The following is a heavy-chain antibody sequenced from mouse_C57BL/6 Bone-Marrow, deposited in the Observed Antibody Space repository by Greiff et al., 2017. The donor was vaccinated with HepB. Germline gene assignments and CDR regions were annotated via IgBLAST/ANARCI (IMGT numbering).Heavy chain of an antibody. V-gene: IGHV5-4*01. CDR2: ISDGGSYT. D-gene: IGHD4-1*01. CDR1: GFTFSSYA. CDR3: ARRGTGMNFDY. Sequence: EVQLVESGGGLVKPGGSLKLSCAASGFTFSSYAMSWVRQTPDKRLEWVATISDGGSYTYYPDNVKGRFTISRDNAKNNLYLQMSHLKSEDTAMYYCARRGTGMNFDYWGQGTTLTVSS. J-gene: IGHJ2*01.